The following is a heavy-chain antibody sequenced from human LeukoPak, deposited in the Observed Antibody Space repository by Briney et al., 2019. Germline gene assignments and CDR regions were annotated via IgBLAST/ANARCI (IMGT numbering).Heavy chain of an antibody. Sequence: ASVKVSCKVSGYTLTELSMHWVRQAPGKGLEWMGGFDPEDGETIYAQKFQGRVTMTEDTSTDTAYMELSSLRSEDTAVYYCATSIAARLYYYYGMDVWGQGTTVTVSS. D-gene: IGHD6-6*01. CDR3: ATSIAARLYYYYGMDV. V-gene: IGHV1-24*01. CDR2: FDPEDGET. J-gene: IGHJ6*02. CDR1: GYTLTELS.